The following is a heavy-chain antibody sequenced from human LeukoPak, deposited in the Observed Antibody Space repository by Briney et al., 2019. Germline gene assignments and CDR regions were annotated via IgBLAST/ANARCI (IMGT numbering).Heavy chain of an antibody. Sequence: SSETLSLTCTVSGGSISSGSYYWSWIRQPAGKGLEWIGRIYTSGSTNYNPPLKSRVTISVDTSKNQFSLKLSSVTAADTAVYYCARSYAVTLYYFDYWGQGTLVTVSS. CDR3: ARSYAVTLYYFDY. V-gene: IGHV4-61*02. J-gene: IGHJ4*02. D-gene: IGHD4-11*01. CDR2: IYTSGST. CDR1: GGSISSGSYY.